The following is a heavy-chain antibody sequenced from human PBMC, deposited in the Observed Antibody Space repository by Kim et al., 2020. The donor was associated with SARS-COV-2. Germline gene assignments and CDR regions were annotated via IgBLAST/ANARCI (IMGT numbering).Heavy chain of an antibody. CDR3: ARHVERGYNWFDP. J-gene: IGHJ5*02. Sequence: SETLSLTCTVSGGSISSSSYYWGWIRQPPGKGLEWIGSIYYSGSTYYNPSLKSRVTISVDTSKNQFSLKLSSVTAADTAVYYCARHVERGYNWFDPWGQGTLVTVSS. CDR1: GGSISSSSYY. CDR2: IYYSGST. D-gene: IGHD3-16*01. V-gene: IGHV4-39*01.